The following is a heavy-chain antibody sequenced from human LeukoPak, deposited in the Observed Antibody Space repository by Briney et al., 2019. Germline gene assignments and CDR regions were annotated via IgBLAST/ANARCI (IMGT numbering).Heavy chain of an antibody. V-gene: IGHV3-23*01. D-gene: IGHD3-22*01. CDR2: TSGSGGST. CDR1: GFTFSSYG. Sequence: GGTLRLSCAASGFTFSSYGMSWVRQAPGKGLEWVSATSGSGGSTYYADSVKGRFTISRDNSKNTLYLQMNNLRAEDTALYYCAKDFDSYYDSTGYGASFSYWGQGTLVTVSS. CDR3: AKDFDSYYDSTGYGASFSY. J-gene: IGHJ4*02.